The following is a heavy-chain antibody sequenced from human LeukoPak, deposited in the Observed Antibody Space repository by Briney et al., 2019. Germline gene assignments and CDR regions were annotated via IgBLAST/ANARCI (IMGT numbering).Heavy chain of an antibody. CDR1: GGSFSGYY. J-gene: IGHJ4*02. CDR2: INHSGST. V-gene: IGHV4-34*01. CDR3: ARGARWGPRGIDY. D-gene: IGHD3-10*01. Sequence: SETLSLTCAVYGGSFSGYYWSWIRQPPGKGLEWIGEINHSGSTNYNPSLKSRVTISVDTSKNQFSLKLSSVTAADTAVYYCARGARWGPRGIDYWGQGTLVTVSS.